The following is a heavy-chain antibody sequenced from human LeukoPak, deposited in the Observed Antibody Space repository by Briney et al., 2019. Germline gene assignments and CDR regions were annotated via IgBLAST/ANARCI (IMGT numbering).Heavy chain of an antibody. V-gene: IGHV1-2*02. Sequence: GASVKVSCKASGYTFTGYYIHWVRQAPGQGLEWMGFINPNTGGTSYAQKFQARVTMTRDTSISTAYMELSGLRSDDTAVYYCAYEYYYGSSGQAVEPNFDYWGQGTLVTVSS. CDR1: GYTFTGYY. CDR2: INPNTGGT. CDR3: AYEYYYGSSGQAVEPNFDY. J-gene: IGHJ4*02. D-gene: IGHD3-22*01.